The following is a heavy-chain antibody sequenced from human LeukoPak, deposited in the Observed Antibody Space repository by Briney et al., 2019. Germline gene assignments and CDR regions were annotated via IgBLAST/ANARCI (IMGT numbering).Heavy chain of an antibody. J-gene: IGHJ6*02. D-gene: IGHD4-17*01. CDR3: ARDSTVTTHLDGYYYYYGMDV. CDR1: GYTFTSYA. CDR2: INAGNGNT. Sequence: GASMKVSCKASGYTFTSYAMHWVRQAPGQRLEWMGWINAGNGNTKYSQKFQGRVTITRDTSASTAYMELSSLRSEDTAVYYCARDSTVTTHLDGYYYYYGMDVWGQGTTVTVSS. V-gene: IGHV1-3*01.